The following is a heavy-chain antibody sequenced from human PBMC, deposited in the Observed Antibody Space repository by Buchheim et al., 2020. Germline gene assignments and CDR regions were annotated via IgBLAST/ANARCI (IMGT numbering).Heavy chain of an antibody. V-gene: IGHV3-30*03. CDR2: ISYDGSNK. D-gene: IGHD4-17*01. Sequence: QVQLVESGGGVVQPGRSLRLSCAASGFTFSSYGMHWVRQAPGKGLEWVAVISYDGSNKYYADSVKGRFTISRDNSKNTLYLQMNSLRAEDTAVYYCATVTTFDYWGQGTL. J-gene: IGHJ4*02. CDR3: ATVTTFDY. CDR1: GFTFSSYG.